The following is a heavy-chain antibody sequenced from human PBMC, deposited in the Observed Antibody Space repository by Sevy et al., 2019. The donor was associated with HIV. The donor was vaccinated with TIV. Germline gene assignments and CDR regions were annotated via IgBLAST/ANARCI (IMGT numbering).Heavy chain of an antibody. J-gene: IGHJ5*02. CDR1: GGSISAYH. Sequence: SETLSLTCTVSGGSISAYHWSWIRQPPGKGLEYIGYIHYTGTTNYNPSLTSRVTISVDTTKNQFSLKLSSVTAADTALYYCARAPPVRSGDDSLNSFEPWGQGTLVTVSS. CDR3: ARAPPVRSGDDSLNSFEP. V-gene: IGHV4-59*01. D-gene: IGHD5-12*01. CDR2: IHYTGTT.